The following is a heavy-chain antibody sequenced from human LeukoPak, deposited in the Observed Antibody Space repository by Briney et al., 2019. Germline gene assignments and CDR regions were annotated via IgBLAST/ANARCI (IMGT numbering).Heavy chain of an antibody. CDR1: GFNFSDYA. J-gene: IGHJ4*02. CDR3: AKMPHVVVVAAPYFDY. V-gene: IGHV3-23*01. D-gene: IGHD2-15*01. Sequence: GGSLRLSCAASGFNFSDYAMSWVRQAPGKGLEWVSAISGSGGSTYYADSVKGRFTISRDNSKNTLYLQMNSLRAEDTAVYYCAKMPHVVVVAAPYFDYWGQGTLVTVSS. CDR2: ISGSGGST.